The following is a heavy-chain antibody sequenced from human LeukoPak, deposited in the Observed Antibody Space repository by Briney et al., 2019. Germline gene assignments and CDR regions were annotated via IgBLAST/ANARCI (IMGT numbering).Heavy chain of an antibody. V-gene: IGHV3-30*18. CDR3: AKAGSIRFDY. D-gene: IGHD1-26*01. J-gene: IGHJ4*02. CDR2: ISYDGSNK. CDR1: GFTFSSFD. Sequence: GGSLRLSCAASGFTFSSFDMHWVRQAPGKGLEWVAVISYDGSNKYHADSVKGRFTISRDNSKNTLYLQMNSLRAEDTAVYYCAKAGSIRFDYWGQGTLVTVSS.